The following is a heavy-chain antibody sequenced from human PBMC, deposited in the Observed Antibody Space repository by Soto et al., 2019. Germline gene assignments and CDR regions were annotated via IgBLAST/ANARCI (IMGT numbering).Heavy chain of an antibody. CDR3: ARGWWAHFDY. D-gene: IGHD2-15*01. V-gene: IGHV3-66*01. J-gene: IGHJ4*02. CDR1: GFSVSSNY. CDR2: IYSVVST. Sequence: EVQLVEAGGGLVQPGGSLRLSCAASGFSVSSNYMNWVRQAPGKGLEWVSVIYSVVSTYYADYVKGRFTISRDNSKNTLYLQMNTLRAEDTAVYYCARGWWAHFDYWGQGTLVTVSS.